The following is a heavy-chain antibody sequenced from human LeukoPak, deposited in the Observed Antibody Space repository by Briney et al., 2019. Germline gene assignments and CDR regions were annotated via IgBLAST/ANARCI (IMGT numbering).Heavy chain of an antibody. J-gene: IGHJ4*02. CDR1: GGSISSSSYY. D-gene: IGHD1-26*01. V-gene: IGHV4-39*07. CDR3: VRCGSYCLDY. Sequence: SETLSLTCTVSGGSISSSSYYWGWIRQPPGKGLEWIGEIYHTGSANYNPSLKSRVAISVDKSKNQFSLTLNSVTAADTAVYYCVRCGSYCLDYWGQGTLVTVSS. CDR2: IYHTGSA.